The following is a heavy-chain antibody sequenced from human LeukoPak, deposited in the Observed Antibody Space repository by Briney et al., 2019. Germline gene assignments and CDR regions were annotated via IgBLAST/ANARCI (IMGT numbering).Heavy chain of an antibody. D-gene: IGHD1-7*01. CDR3: ARSGTLYRYTPGFDP. J-gene: IGHJ5*02. Sequence: SETLSLTCAVYGGSFSGYYWSWIRQPPGKGREWIGEINHSGSTNYNPSLKSRVTISVDTSKNQFSLKLSSVTAADSSVYYCARSGTLYRYTPGFDPWGQGTLVTVSS. CDR2: INHSGST. V-gene: IGHV4-34*01. CDR1: GGSFSGYY.